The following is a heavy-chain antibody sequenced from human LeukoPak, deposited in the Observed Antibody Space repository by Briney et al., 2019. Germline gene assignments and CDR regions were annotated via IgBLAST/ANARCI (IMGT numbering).Heavy chain of an antibody. D-gene: IGHD1-26*01. CDR2: ISGSGGST. J-gene: IGHJ4*02. V-gene: IGHV3-23*01. CDR3: AKDSPTAWGWELHSHFDY. CDR1: GSTFSSYA. Sequence: GGSLRLSCAASGSTFSSYAMSWVRQAPGKGLEWVSAISGSGGSTYYADSVKGRFTISRDNSKNTLYLQMNSLRAEDTAVYYCAKDSPTAWGWELHSHFDYWGQGTLVTVSS.